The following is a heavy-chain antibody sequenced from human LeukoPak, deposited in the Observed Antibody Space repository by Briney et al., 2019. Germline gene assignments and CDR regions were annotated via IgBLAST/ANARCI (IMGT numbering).Heavy chain of an antibody. CDR1: GFTFSSYW. CDR3: ARDRATYYDSSGPLDY. CDR2: IKKDGSEK. D-gene: IGHD3-22*01. J-gene: IGHJ4*02. V-gene: IGHV3-7*01. Sequence: GGSLRLSCAASGFTFSSYWMSWVRQAPGKGLEWVANIKKDGSEKYYVDSVKGRFTISRDNANNSLYLQMKSLRAEDTAVYYCARDRATYYDSSGPLDYWGQGTLVTVSS.